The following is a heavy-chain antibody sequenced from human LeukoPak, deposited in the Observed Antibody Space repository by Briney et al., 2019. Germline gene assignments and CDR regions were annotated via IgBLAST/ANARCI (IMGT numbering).Heavy chain of an antibody. J-gene: IGHJ5*02. CDR1: GGSISSGDYY. Sequence: SQTLSLTCTVSGGSISSGDYYWSWIRQPPGKGLEWIGYIYYSGSTYYNPSLKSRVTISVDTSKNQFSLKLSSVTAADTAVYYCARGHYYDSSGPRFDPWGQGTLATVSS. D-gene: IGHD3-22*01. CDR2: IYYSGST. CDR3: ARGHYYDSSGPRFDP. V-gene: IGHV4-30-4*01.